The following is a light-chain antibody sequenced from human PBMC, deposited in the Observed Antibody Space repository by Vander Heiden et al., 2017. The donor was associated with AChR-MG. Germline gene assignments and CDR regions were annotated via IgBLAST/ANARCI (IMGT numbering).Light chain of an antibody. J-gene: IGKJ4*01. V-gene: IGKV1-39*01. CDR1: QSISSY. Sequence: DIKMTQSPSSLSASVGDRVTITCRASQSISSYVNWYQQKPGKAPKLLIYAASSLQSGVPSRFSGSGSGTDFTLTISSLQPEDFATYYCQQSYSTPVTFGGGTKVEIK. CDR2: AAS. CDR3: QQSYSTPVT.